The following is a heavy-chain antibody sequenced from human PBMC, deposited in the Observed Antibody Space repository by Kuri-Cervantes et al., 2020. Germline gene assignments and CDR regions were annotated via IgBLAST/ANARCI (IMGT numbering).Heavy chain of an antibody. D-gene: IGHD3-22*01. CDR1: GYTFTSYD. CDR3: AKGAHYYDSSDDAFDT. CDR2: MNPNSGNT. J-gene: IGHJ3*02. Sequence: ASVKVSCKASGYTFTSYDINWVRQATGQGLEWMGWMNPNSGNTGYAQKFQGRVTMTRNTSISTAYMELSSLRSEDTAVYYCAKGAHYYDSSDDAFDTWGQGTMVTVSS. V-gene: IGHV1-8*01.